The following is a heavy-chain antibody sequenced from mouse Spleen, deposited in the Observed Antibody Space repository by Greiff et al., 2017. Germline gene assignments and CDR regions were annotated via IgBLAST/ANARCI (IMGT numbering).Heavy chain of an antibody. CDR3: AREGAYGNYGLYAMDY. J-gene: IGHJ4*01. CDR1: GYTFTSYW. Sequence: QVQLQQSGPELVKPGASVKLSCKASGYTFTSYWMQWVKQRPGQGLEWIGAIYPGDGDTRYTQKFKGKATLTADKSSSTAYMQLSSLASEDSAVYYCAREGAYGNYGLYAMDYWGQGTSVTVSS. CDR2: IYPGDGDT. V-gene: IGHV1-87*01. D-gene: IGHD2-1*01.